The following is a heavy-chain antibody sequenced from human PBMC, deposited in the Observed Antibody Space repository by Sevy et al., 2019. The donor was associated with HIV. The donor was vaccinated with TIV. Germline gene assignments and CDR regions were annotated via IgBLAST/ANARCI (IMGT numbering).Heavy chain of an antibody. J-gene: IGHJ5*02. D-gene: IGHD1-26*01. CDR2: IKQDGSEK. V-gene: IGHV3-7*03. CDR1: GFTFSTYW. CDR3: ARADRHTREKDYSGSYSWFDP. Sequence: GGSLRLSCASSGFTFSTYWMNWVRQTPGKGLEWVANIKQDGSEKYYVDSVKGRFTISRENAKNSLYLQMSSLRAEDTAVYYCARADRHTREKDYSGSYSWFDPWGQGTLVTVSS.